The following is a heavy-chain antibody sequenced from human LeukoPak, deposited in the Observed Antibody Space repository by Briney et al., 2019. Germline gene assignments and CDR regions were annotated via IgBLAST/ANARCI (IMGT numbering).Heavy chain of an antibody. CDR3: ARHGSWSFDY. J-gene: IGHJ4*02. V-gene: IGHV3-23*01. CDR2: ITSGSGSNV. D-gene: IGHD6-13*01. Sequence: GGSLRLSCAASGFTFSSHAMSWVRQAPGKGLEWVSAITSGSGSNVYYTDSLKGRLTISRDNSKNTLYLHMNSLRAEGTAVYYCARHGSWSFDYWGQGTLLTVSA. CDR1: GFTFSSHA.